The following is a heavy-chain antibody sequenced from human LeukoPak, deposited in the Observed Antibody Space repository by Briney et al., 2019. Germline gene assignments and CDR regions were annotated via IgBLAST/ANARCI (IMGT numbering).Heavy chain of an antibody. Sequence: SETLSLTCSVSGGSISSPSYFWGRIRQPPGKGLEWIGETSHTGSTNYNPSLKSRVTISIDTSKNQVSLKLISVTAADTAVYYCARVPRWALRSCDSWGREPWSPSPQ. V-gene: IGHV4-39*07. CDR3: ARVPRWALRSCDS. CDR2: TSHTGST. J-gene: IGHJ5*01. CDR1: GGSISSPSYF. D-gene: IGHD1-26*01.